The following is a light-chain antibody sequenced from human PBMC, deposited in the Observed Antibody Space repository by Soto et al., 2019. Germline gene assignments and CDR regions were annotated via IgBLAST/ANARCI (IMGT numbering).Light chain of an antibody. CDR2: LNSDGSH. V-gene: IGLV4-69*01. J-gene: IGLJ1*01. CDR3: QTWGTGMPYV. CDR1: SGHSSYA. Sequence: QLVLTQSPSASASLGASVKLTCTLSSGHSSYAIAWHQQQPEKGPRYLMKLNSDGSHSKGDGIPDRFSGSSSGAERYLTISSLLSEDEADYYCQTWGTGMPYVFGTGTKVTVL.